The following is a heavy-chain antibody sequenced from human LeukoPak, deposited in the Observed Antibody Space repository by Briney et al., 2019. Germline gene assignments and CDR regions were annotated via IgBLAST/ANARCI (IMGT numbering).Heavy chain of an antibody. V-gene: IGHV1-24*01. Sequence: ASVKVSCKVSGYTLTELSMHWVRQAPGKGLEWMGGFDPEDGETIYAQKFQGRVTMTEDTSTDTAYMELSSLRPEDTAVYYCATWAGGLLYDYYYYGMDVWGQGTTVTVSS. D-gene: IGHD3-3*01. CDR1: GYTLTELS. CDR2: FDPEDGET. J-gene: IGHJ6*02. CDR3: ATWAGGLLYDYYYYGMDV.